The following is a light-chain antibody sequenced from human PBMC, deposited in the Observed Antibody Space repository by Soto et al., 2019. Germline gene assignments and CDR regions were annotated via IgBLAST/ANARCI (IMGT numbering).Light chain of an antibody. CDR3: EHYQSYSS. CDR1: QTISRF. CDR2: KAS. V-gene: IGKV1-5*03. J-gene: IGKJ2*03. Sequence: DIQMTPSPSTLSASVGDRVTITCRASQTISRFLAWYQQKPGKAPKHLIYKASSLESGVPSRFSGSGSETECTRTISSLQSDYVRTHFCEHYQSYSSVGQRTKLEIK.